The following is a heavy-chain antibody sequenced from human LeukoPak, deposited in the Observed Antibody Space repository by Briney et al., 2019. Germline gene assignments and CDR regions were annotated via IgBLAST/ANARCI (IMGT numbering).Heavy chain of an antibody. V-gene: IGHV4-59*08. D-gene: IGHD3-10*01. CDR3: ARHDYGSGSYYDILDY. CDR2: IYYTGTT. CDR1: GGSISSYY. J-gene: IGHJ4*02. Sequence: SETLSLTCTVSGGSISSYYWSWIRQPPGKGLEWIGYIYYTGTTNYNPSLKSRVTISVDTSKNQFSLKLSSVTAADTAVYYCARHDYGSGSYYDILDYWGQGTLVIVSS.